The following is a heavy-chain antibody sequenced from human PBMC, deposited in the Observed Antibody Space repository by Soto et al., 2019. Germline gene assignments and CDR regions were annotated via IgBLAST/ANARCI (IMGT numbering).Heavy chain of an antibody. CDR2: IDSSGST. CDR3: ASRYLY. CDR1: GDSISNGDYY. J-gene: IGHJ4*02. Sequence: KSSETLSLTCTVSGDSISNGDYYWSWIRQPPGRGLEWIGYIDSSGSTYYNPSLKSRLTTSVDMSKNQFSLRLTSVTAADTAVYYCASRYLYWGQGLLVTVSS. D-gene: IGHD3-16*02. V-gene: IGHV4-30-4*01.